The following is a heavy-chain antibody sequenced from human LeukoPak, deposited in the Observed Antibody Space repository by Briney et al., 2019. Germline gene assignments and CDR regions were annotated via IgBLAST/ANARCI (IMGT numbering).Heavy chain of an antibody. CDR3: ARDETVYSSGYQRWFRYFDY. CDR1: GGSISSGDYY. J-gene: IGHJ4*02. V-gene: IGHV4-30-4*01. CDR2: IYYSGST. Sequence: SESLSLTCTVSGGSISSGDYYWSWIRQPPGKGLEWIGYIYYSGSTYYNPSLKSRVTISVDTSKNQFSLKLSSVTAADTAVYYCARDETVYSSGYQRWFRYFDYWGQGTLVTVS. D-gene: IGHD6-19*01.